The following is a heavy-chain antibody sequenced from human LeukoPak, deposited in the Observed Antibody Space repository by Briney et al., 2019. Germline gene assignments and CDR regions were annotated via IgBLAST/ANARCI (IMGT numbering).Heavy chain of an antibody. J-gene: IGHJ4*02. D-gene: IGHD5-24*01. CDR1: GFTVSSNY. Sequence: GGSLRLSCAASGFTVSSNYMSLVRQAPGKGLEWVSVIYSGGSTYYADSVKGRFTISRDNSKNTLYLQMNSLRAEDTAVYYCARDMRRWLQFRSYWGQGTLVTVSS. V-gene: IGHV3-66*01. CDR3: ARDMRRWLQFRSY. CDR2: IYSGGST.